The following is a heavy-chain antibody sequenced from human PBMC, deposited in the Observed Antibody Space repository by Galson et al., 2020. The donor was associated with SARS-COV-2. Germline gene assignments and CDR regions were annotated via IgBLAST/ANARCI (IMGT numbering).Heavy chain of an antibody. D-gene: IGHD6-13*01. CDR2: ISTSDHTI. Sequence: GGSLRLSCAASGFTFSNYSMSWVRQAPRKGLEWVSHISTSDHTIYYADSVKGRFTISRDNAKNSLYLQMNGLRAEDTAVYYCARERRADSNSPDEMDVWGKGTTVTVSS. V-gene: IGHV3-48*01. J-gene: IGHJ6*04. CDR1: GFTFSNYS. CDR3: ARERRADSNSPDEMDV.